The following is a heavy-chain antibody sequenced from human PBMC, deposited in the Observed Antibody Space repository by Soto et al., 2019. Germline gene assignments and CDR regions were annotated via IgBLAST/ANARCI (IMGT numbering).Heavy chain of an antibody. CDR3: AKEFLSGYDSPLYY. V-gene: IGHV3-30*18. CDR1: GFTFSSYG. Sequence: QVQLVESGGGVVQPGRSLRLSCAASGFTFSSYGMHWVRQAPGKGLEGVAVISYDGSNKYYADSVKGRFTISRDNSKNTLYLQMNSLRAEDTAVYYCAKEFLSGYDSPLYYWGQGTLVTVSS. D-gene: IGHD5-12*01. J-gene: IGHJ4*02. CDR2: ISYDGSNK.